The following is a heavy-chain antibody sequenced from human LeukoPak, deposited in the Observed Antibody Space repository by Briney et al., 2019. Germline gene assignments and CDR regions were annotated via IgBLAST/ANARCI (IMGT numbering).Heavy chain of an antibody. CDR1: GFTFGGSA. Sequence: GGSLRLSCAASGFTFGGSAMHWVRQASGKGLEWVGRIRSKANSYATAYAASVKGRFTISRDDSKNTAYLQMNSLKTEDTAVYYCTSLIVGATGLVDYWGQGTLVTVSS. J-gene: IGHJ4*02. V-gene: IGHV3-73*01. CDR3: TSLIVGATGLVDY. D-gene: IGHD1-26*01. CDR2: IRSKANSYAT.